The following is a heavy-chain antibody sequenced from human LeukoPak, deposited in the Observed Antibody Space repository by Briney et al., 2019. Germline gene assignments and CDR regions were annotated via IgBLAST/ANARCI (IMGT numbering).Heavy chain of an antibody. Sequence: SETLSLTCAVSGDSISSTSYFWGWIRQPPGKGLEWIGSIYYSGSTYYNPSLKSRVTISLDTSKSQFSHNLISVTASDTAVYYCARRRGSGTYYFDYWGQGTLVTVSS. V-gene: IGHV4-39*01. CDR1: GDSISSTSYF. D-gene: IGHD3-16*01. CDR2: IYYSGST. J-gene: IGHJ4*02. CDR3: ARRRGSGTYYFDY.